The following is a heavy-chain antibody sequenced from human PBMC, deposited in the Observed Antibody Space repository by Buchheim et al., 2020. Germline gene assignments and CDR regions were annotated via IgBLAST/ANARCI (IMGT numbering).Heavy chain of an antibody. V-gene: IGHV4-34*01. Sequence: QVQLQQWGAGLLKPSETLSLTCAVYGGSFSGYYWSWIRQPPGKGLEWIGEINHSGSTNYNPSLKSRVTISVDTSKNQFSLKLSSVTAADTAVYYCARGNGYGGNWFDPWGQGTL. CDR1: GGSFSGYY. CDR3: ARGNGYGGNWFDP. J-gene: IGHJ5*02. CDR2: INHSGST. D-gene: IGHD4-23*01.